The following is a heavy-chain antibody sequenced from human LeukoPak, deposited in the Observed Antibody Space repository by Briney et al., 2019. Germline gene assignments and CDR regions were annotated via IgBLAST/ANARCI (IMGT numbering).Heavy chain of an antibody. D-gene: IGHD2-15*01. CDR3: ARVPYCSGGSCLLRGYYFDY. CDR1: GGTFSSYA. Sequence: GASVKVSCKASGGTFSSYAISWVRQAPGLGLEWMGGIIPIFGTVNYAQKFQGRVTITADESTSTAYMELSSLRSEDTAVYYCARVPYCSGGSCLLRGYYFDYWGQGTLVTVSS. V-gene: IGHV1-69*01. CDR2: IIPIFGTV. J-gene: IGHJ4*02.